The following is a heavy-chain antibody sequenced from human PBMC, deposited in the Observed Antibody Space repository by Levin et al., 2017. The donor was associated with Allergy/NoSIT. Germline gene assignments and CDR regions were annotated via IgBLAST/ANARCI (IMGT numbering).Heavy chain of an antibody. Sequence: SETLSLTCTVSGGSISSYYWSWIRQPPGKGLEWIGYIYYSGSTNYNPSLKSRVTISVDTSKNQFSLKLSSVTAADTAVYYCAIGGKQLVSKYYYYGMDVWGQGTTVTVSS. CDR3: AIGGKQLVSKYYYYGMDV. J-gene: IGHJ6*02. CDR2: IYYSGST. V-gene: IGHV4-59*08. D-gene: IGHD6-13*01. CDR1: GGSISSYY.